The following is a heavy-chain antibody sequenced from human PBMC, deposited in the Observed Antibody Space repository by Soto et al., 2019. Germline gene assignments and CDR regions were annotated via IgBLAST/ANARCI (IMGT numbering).Heavy chain of an antibody. V-gene: IGHV4-34*01. CDR1: GGSFSGYY. D-gene: IGHD3-10*01. CDR3: ATARRITMVRGVISMDV. J-gene: IGHJ6*03. CDR2: INHSGST. Sequence: QVQLQQWGAGLLKPSETLSLTCAVYGGSFSGYYWSWIRQPPGKGLEWIGEINHSGSTNYNPSLMTRVTISVDTSKNQFSLKLSSVTAADTAVYYCATARRITMVRGVISMDVRGKGTTVTASS.